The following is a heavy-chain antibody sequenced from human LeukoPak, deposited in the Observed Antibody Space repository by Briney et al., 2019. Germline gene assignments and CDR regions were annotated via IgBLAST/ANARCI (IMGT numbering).Heavy chain of an antibody. CDR1: GLTFSAYW. V-gene: IGHV3-7*01. J-gene: IGHJ4*02. Sequence: GGSLRLFCAASGLTFSAYWGNWVRQAPGKGLEWVANIKQDGSEKNYVDSVKGRFTISRDNAENSLYLQMNSLRVEDTAVYYCVGGIGWLPDYWGQGTLVTVSS. CDR2: IKQDGSEK. CDR3: VGGIGWLPDY. D-gene: IGHD6-19*01.